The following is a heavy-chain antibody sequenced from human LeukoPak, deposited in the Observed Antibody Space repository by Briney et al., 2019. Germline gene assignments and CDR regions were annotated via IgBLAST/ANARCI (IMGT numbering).Heavy chain of an antibody. D-gene: IGHD2-21*02. CDR3: ARGVRDCGGDCYRGHHDAFDI. CDR2: IYYSGST. J-gene: IGHJ3*02. CDR1: GGSISSSSYY. V-gene: IGHV4-39*07. Sequence: SETLSLTCTVSGGSISSSSYYWGWIRQPPGKGLEWIGSIYYSGSTYYNPSLKSRVTISVDTSKNQFSLKLSSVTAADTAVYYCARGVRDCGGDCYRGHHDAFDIWGQGTMVTVSS.